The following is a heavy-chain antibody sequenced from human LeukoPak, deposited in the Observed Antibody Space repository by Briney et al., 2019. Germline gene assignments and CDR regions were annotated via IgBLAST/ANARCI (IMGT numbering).Heavy chain of an antibody. V-gene: IGHV3-7*01. CDR1: GFTFSSFW. CDR3: ARGFELDY. Sequence: GGSLRLSCAASGFTFSSFWMSWVRQAPGKGLEWVANIKQEGSEKYYVGPVKGRFTISRDDARNSLYLQMNSLRAEDTAVYFCARGFELDYWGQGTLVTVSS. CDR2: IKQEGSEK. J-gene: IGHJ4*02.